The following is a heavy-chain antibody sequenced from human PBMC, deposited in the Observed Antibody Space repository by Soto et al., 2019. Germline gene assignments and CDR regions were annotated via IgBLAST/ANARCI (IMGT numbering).Heavy chain of an antibody. V-gene: IGHV4-34*01. Sequence: SETLSLTCAVYGGSFSGYYWSWIRQPPGKGLEWIGEINHSGSTNYNPSLKSRVTISVDTSKNQFSLKLSSVTAADTAVYYCARGQEYFSGGSCYSDWFAPWGQGTLVIVSS. CDR2: INHSGST. J-gene: IGHJ5*02. CDR3: ARGQEYFSGGSCYSDWFAP. CDR1: GGSFSGYY. D-gene: IGHD2-15*01.